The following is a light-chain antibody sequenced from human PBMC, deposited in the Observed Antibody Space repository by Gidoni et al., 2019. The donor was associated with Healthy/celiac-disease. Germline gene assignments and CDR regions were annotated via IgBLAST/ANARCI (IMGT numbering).Light chain of an antibody. Sequence: QSALTQPPSASGSPGQSVTISCTGTSSDVGGYNYVSWYKQHPGKAPKLMIYEVSKRPSGVPDRFSGSKSGNTASLTVSGLQAEDEADYYCSSYAGSNAYVVGTGTKITVL. CDR2: EVS. J-gene: IGLJ1*01. CDR3: SSYAGSNAYV. CDR1: SSDVGGYNY. V-gene: IGLV2-8*01.